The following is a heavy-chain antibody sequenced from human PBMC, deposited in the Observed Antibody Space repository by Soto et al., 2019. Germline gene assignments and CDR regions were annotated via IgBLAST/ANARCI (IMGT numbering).Heavy chain of an antibody. V-gene: IGHV2-5*02. CDR3: AHSVXAGLGYYFDY. J-gene: IGHJ4*02. CDR1: GFSLSSTRGA. Sequence: GSDPTLVNPTQTLTLTCTFSGFSLSSTRGAVGWIRQPPGKALEWLALIYWDDDKRYSPFLKSRLTITKDTSKNQVVLTMTNMDPVDTATYYCAHSVXAGLGYYFDYWGQGTLVTVSS. CDR2: IYWDDDK. D-gene: IGHD6-19*01.